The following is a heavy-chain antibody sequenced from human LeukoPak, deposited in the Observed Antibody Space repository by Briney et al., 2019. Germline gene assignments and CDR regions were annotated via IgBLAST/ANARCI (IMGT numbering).Heavy chain of an antibody. CDR3: ARWAIAGPYYFDC. J-gene: IGHJ4*02. Sequence: VASVKVSCKASGGTFSSYAISWVRQAPGQGLEWMGRIIPILGIANYAQKFQGRVTITADKSTSTAYMELSSLRSEDTAVYYCARWAIAGPYYFDCWGRGTLVTVSS. D-gene: IGHD6-13*01. V-gene: IGHV1-69*04. CDR2: IIPILGIA. CDR1: GGTFSSYA.